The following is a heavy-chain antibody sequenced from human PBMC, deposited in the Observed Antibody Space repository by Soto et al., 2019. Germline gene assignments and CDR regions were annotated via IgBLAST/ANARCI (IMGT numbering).Heavy chain of an antibody. CDR3: ARDPGAVAVTSLFG. CDR2: IYHSGST. D-gene: IGHD6-19*01. CDR1: GGSISNNTW. V-gene: IGHV4-4*02. Sequence: QVQLQESGPGLVKPSGTLSLTCAVSGGSISNNTWWSWVRQPPGKGLEWIGEIYHSGSTNYNPSLKSRVSISVDKSKNQFSLRLSSVTAADTAVYYCARDPGAVAVTSLFGWGQGTLVTVSS. J-gene: IGHJ4*02.